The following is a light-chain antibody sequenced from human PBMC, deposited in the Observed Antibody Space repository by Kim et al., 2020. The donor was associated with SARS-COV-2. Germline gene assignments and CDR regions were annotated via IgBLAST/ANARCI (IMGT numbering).Light chain of an antibody. CDR1: SSAVGSYDR. CDR3: SSYTSSSIS. V-gene: IGLV2-18*02. Sequence: PGQSITLSCTGTSSAVGSYDRVSWYQQPPGTAPKLMIYEVSNRPSGVPDRFSGSKSGNTASLTISGLQAEDEADYYCSSYTSSSISFGTGTKVTVL. J-gene: IGLJ1*01. CDR2: EVS.